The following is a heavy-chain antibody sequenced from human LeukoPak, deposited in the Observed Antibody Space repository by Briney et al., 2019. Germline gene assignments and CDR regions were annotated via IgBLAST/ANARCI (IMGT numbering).Heavy chain of an antibody. J-gene: IGHJ4*02. CDR3: ATSRAFQGWYWVDY. CDR2: IYYSGST. V-gene: IGHV4-34*01. D-gene: IGHD6-19*01. CDR1: GGSFSGYY. Sequence: PSETLSLTCAVYGGSFSGYYWSWIRQPPGKGLEWIGSIYYSGSTYYNPSLKSRVTISVDTSKNQFSLKLSSVTAADTAVYYCATSRAFQGWYWVDYWGQGTLVTVSS.